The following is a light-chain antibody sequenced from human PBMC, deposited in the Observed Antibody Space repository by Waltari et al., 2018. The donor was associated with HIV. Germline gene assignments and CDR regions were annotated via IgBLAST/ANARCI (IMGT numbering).Light chain of an antibody. CDR3: AVWDDSVSAWV. J-gene: IGLJ3*02. CDR1: SSNIGRHD. Sequence: QSVVTQTPSVSGTPGQRVTFSCSGSSSNIGRHDVSWYQHFTGTTPKVRINWNNRRPSGVPDRFSGSKSGTSASLAISGLRSEDEADYYCAVWDDSVSAWVFGGGTKLTVL. CDR2: WNN. V-gene: IGLV1-47*01.